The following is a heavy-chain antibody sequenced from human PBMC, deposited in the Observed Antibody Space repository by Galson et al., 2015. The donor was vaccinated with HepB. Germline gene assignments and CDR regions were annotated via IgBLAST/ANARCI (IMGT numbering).Heavy chain of an antibody. V-gene: IGHV3-30*04. Sequence: LRLSCAASGFTFSSYAMNWVRQAPGKGLEWVAVLSSHGDNEYYADSVKGRFIISRDNSENTVYLQMHSLRVEDTAVYYCARTFYFDYWGQGTLVTVSS. D-gene: IGHD3-16*01. CDR3: ARTFYFDY. CDR1: GFTFSSYA. CDR2: LSSHGDNE. J-gene: IGHJ4*02.